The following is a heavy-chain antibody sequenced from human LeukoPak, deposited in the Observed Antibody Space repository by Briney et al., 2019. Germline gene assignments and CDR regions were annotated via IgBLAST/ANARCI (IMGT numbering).Heavy chain of an antibody. V-gene: IGHV3-23*01. CDR1: GFTFDDYG. CDR2: INGGGGNT. J-gene: IGHJ1*01. D-gene: IGHD2-21*01. Sequence: GGSLRLSCAASGFTFDDYGMSWVRQAPGKGLEWVSGINGGGGNTYYADSVKGRLTISGDNSKNTLYLQMNSLRVEDTAVYYCAKAPAYCGGDCYSGYLQHWGQGTLVTVSS. CDR3: AKAPAYCGGDCYSGYLQH.